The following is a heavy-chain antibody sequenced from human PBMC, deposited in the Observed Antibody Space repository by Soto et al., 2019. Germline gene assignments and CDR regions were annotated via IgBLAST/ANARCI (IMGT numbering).Heavy chain of an antibody. Sequence: QVQLVQSGAEVKKPGSSVKVSCKASGGTFSSYAISWVRQAPGQGLEWMGGIIPTFGTANYAQKFQGRVTITADESTSTAYMELSSLRSEDTAVYYCARRCSGGSCSRGATDYWGQGTLVTVSS. CDR1: GGTFSSYA. V-gene: IGHV1-69*01. J-gene: IGHJ4*02. CDR2: IIPTFGTA. CDR3: ARRCSGGSCSRGATDY. D-gene: IGHD2-15*01.